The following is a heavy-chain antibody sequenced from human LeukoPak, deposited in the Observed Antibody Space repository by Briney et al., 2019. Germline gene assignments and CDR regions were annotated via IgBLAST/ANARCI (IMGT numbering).Heavy chain of an antibody. CDR1: GGTFSSYA. J-gene: IGHJ4*02. D-gene: IGHD5-18*01. CDR3: ARAVQLWFVTGFDY. CDR2: IIPIFGTA. Sequence: ASVKVSCKASGGTFSSYAISWVRQAPGQGLEWMGGIIPIFGTANYAQKFQGRVTITADESTSTAYMELSSLRSEDTAVYYCARAVQLWFVTGFDYWGQGTLVTVSS. V-gene: IGHV1-69*13.